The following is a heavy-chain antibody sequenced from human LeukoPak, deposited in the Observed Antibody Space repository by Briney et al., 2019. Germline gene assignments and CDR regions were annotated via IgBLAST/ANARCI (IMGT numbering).Heavy chain of an antibody. CDR3: ASGEGKKDY. CDR1: GGSISSYY. J-gene: IGHJ4*02. CDR2: IYYSGST. D-gene: IGHD3-10*01. V-gene: IGHV4-59*01. Sequence: SETLSLTCTVSGGSISSYYWSWIRQPPGKGLEWIGYIYYSGSTNYNPSLKSRVTISVDTSKNQFSLKLSSVTAADTAVYYCASGEGKKDYWGQGTLVTVSS.